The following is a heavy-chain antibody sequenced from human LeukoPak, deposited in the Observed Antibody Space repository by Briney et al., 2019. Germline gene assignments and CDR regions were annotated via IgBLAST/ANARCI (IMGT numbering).Heavy chain of an antibody. CDR2: IYYSGST. CDR3: ARQGSGSHKD. V-gene: IGHV4-59*08. J-gene: IGHJ4*02. D-gene: IGHD1-26*01. Sequence: KPSETLSLTCTVSGGSITGYYWSWIRQPPGKGLEWIGYIYYSGSTNYNPSLKSRVTISVDTSKNQFSLKLSSVTAADTAVYYCARQGSGSHKDWGQGTLVTVST. CDR1: GGSITGYY.